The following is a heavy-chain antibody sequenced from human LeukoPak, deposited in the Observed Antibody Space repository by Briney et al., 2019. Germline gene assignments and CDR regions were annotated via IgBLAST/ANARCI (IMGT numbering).Heavy chain of an antibody. D-gene: IGHD2-2*01. CDR3: ARGSVVPAATRSGYYYMDV. CDR2: ISAYNGNT. Sequence: ASVKVSCKASGYTFTSYGISWVRQAPGQGLEWMGWISAYNGNTNYAQKLQGRVTMTTDTSTSTAYMELRSLRSDDTAVYYCARGSVVPAATRSGYYYMDVWGKGTTVTVSS. J-gene: IGHJ6*03. V-gene: IGHV1-18*01. CDR1: GYTFTSYG.